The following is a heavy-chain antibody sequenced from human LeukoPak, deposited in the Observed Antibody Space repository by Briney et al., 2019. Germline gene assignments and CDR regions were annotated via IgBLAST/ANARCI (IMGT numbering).Heavy chain of an antibody. CDR2: ISSSGRT. J-gene: IGHJ6*03. V-gene: IGHV4-4*07. D-gene: IGHD3-3*01. Sequence: SETLSLTCTVSDGSISGYYWSWIRQPAGKGLEWIGRISSSGRTNYNPSLKSRVTMSVDTSKKQFSLKLSSVTAADTAVYYCARGSVDYYYMDVWGKGTTVTVSS. CDR1: DGSISGYY. CDR3: ARGSVDYYYMDV.